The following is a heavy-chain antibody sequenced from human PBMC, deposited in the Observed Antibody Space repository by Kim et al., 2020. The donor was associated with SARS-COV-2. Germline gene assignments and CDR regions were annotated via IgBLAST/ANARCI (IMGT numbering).Heavy chain of an antibody. V-gene: IGHV1-69*02. CDR3: ARIMEDGSSWDGDDY. J-gene: IGHJ4*02. Sequence: KFQGRVTITADKSTSTAYMGLSSLRSEDTAVYYCARIMEDGSSWDGDDYWGQGTLVTVSS. D-gene: IGHD6-13*01.